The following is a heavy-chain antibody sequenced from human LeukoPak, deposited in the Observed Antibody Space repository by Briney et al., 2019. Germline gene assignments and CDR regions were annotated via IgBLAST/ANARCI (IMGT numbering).Heavy chain of an antibody. CDR2: ISPKSGGT. J-gene: IGHJ4*02. D-gene: IGHD3-16*01. CDR1: GYTFTDYN. Sequence: GASVKVSRKASGYTFTDYNIHWGRQAPGQGLEWMGYISPKSGGTKYAQNFQGRFTMTSDTSVNTAYMELSRLRSDDTALYYCARIEGSAITFWGQGTLVTVSS. V-gene: IGHV1-2*02. CDR3: ARIEGSAITF.